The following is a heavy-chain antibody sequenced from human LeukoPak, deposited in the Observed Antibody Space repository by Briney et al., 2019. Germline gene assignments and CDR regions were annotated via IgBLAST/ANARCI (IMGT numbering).Heavy chain of an antibody. Sequence: PGGSLRLSCAASGFTFSSYAMSWVRQAPGKGLEWLSAISGSGGSTYYADSVKGRFTISRDNSKNTLYLQMNSLRAEDTAVYYCAKTFNGDRYYYDSSGYDYAFDIWGQGTMVTVSS. V-gene: IGHV3-23*01. CDR2: ISGSGGST. J-gene: IGHJ3*02. D-gene: IGHD3-22*01. CDR1: GFTFSSYA. CDR3: AKTFNGDRYYYDSSGYDYAFDI.